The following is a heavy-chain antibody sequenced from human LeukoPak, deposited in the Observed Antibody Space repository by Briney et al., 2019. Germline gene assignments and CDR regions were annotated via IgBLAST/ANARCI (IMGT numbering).Heavy chain of an antibody. CDR1: GGSISISDYY. Sequence: SETLSLTCTVSGGSISISDYYWDWIRQPPGKGLEWIGSINYRGSTYYNPSLESRVTISVDTSKNQFSLKMSSVTAADTAVYYCAKTRGRGYVDPVTSGYVNYWGQGTLVSVSS. CDR2: INYRGST. J-gene: IGHJ4*02. CDR3: AKTRGRGYVDPVTSGYVNY. D-gene: IGHD3-22*01. V-gene: IGHV4-39*01.